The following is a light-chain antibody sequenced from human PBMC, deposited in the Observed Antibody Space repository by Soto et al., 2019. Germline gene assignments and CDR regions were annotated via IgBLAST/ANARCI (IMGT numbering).Light chain of an antibody. CDR1: QSISSY. V-gene: IGKV1-39*01. J-gene: IGKJ5*01. CDR3: QQFNNSPIT. Sequence: DIQLTQSPSSLSASVGDRVTITCRASQSISSYLNWYQQKPGKPPKILIYAASSLQSGVPSRFSGSGSGTDFTLTISSLQPEDFSTYYCQQFNNSPITFGQGTRLEIK. CDR2: AAS.